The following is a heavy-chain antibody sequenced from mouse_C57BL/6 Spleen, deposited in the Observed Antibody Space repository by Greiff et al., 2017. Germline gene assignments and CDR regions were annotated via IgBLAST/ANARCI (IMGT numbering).Heavy chain of an antibody. D-gene: IGHD2-2*01. CDR2: ISDGGSYT. J-gene: IGHJ4*01. V-gene: IGHV5-4*01. Sequence: EVNVVESGGGLVKPGGSLKLSCAASGFTFSSYAMSWVRQTPEKRLEWVATISDGGSYTYYPDNVKGRFTISRDNAKNNLYLQMSHLQSEDTAMYYCAGDRRLYGYGEVLYAMDYWGQGTSVTVSS. CDR3: AGDRRLYGYGEVLYAMDY. CDR1: GFTFSSYA.